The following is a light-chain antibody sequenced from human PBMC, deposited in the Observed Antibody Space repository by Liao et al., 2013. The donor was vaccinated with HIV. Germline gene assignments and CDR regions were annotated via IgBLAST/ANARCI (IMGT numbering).Light chain of an antibody. CDR2: QDD. Sequence: YELTQPPSVSVSPGQTATISCSGDKLGHKYVCWYQQRPGQSPVLVMYQDDKRPSGIPERFSGSNSGNTATLTIRGTQAMDEADYYCQAWDSSLAWKVFGTGTRVTVL. J-gene: IGLJ1*01. CDR1: KLGHKY. V-gene: IGLV3-1*01. CDR3: QAWDSSLAWKV.